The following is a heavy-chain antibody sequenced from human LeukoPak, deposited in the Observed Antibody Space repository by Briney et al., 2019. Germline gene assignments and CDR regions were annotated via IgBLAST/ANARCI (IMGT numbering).Heavy chain of an antibody. Sequence: SETLSLTCAVSGHSISSGYYWGWIRQPPGKELEWIGSISYSGTTYYNPSLKSRVTISLDTSKNQFSLRLSSVTAADTAVYYCARLGGYCSSTSCYMWGYNYYYYMDVWGKGTTVTVSS. D-gene: IGHD2-2*02. J-gene: IGHJ6*03. CDR1: GHSISSGYY. CDR3: ARLGGYCSSTSCYMWGYNYYYYMDV. V-gene: IGHV4-38-2*01. CDR2: ISYSGTT.